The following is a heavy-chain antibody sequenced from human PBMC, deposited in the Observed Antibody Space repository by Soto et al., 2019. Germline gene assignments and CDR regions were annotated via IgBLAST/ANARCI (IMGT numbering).Heavy chain of an antibody. J-gene: IGHJ6*02. Sequence: ETLSLTCAVYGGSFSGYYWSWIRQPPGKGLEWIGEINHSGSTNYNPSLKSRVTISVDTSKNQFSLKLSSVTAADTAVYYCARGVAAAGSYYYYGMDVWGQGTTVTVSS. CDR2: INHSGST. CDR1: GGSFSGYY. V-gene: IGHV4-34*01. CDR3: ARGVAAAGSYYYYGMDV. D-gene: IGHD6-13*01.